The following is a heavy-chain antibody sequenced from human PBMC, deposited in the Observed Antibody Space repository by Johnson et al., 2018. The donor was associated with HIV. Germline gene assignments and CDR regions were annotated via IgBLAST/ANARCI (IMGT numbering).Heavy chain of an antibody. J-gene: IGHJ3*02. D-gene: IGHD4-23*01. Sequence: VQLVESGGGLVKPGGSLRLSCAASGFNFSNAWISWVRQAPGKGLEWVGRIKSKTDGGTTDYAAPVKGRFTISRDDSKNTLYLQINSLKTEDTAVYYCTTDLIDYGGNSDDAFDIWGQGTMVTVSS. CDR2: IKSKTDGGTT. CDR1: GFNFSNAW. V-gene: IGHV3-15*01. CDR3: TTDLIDYGGNSDDAFDI.